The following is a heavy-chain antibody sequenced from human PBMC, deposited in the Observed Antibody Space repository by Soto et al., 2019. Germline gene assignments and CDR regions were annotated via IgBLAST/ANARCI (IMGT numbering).Heavy chain of an antibody. CDR2: IYTSGST. D-gene: IGHD3-9*01. V-gene: IGHV4-4*07. Sequence: SETLSLTCTVSGDSMTKYYWSWIRQPAGKGLEWIGRIYTSGSTNYNPSLKSRVTMSIDTSNNHFSLKLSSVTAADTAVYYCARGGPYYDILTGYYYYYYGMDVWGQGTTVTVSS. CDR1: GDSMTKYY. J-gene: IGHJ6*02. CDR3: ARGGPYYDILTGYYYYYYGMDV.